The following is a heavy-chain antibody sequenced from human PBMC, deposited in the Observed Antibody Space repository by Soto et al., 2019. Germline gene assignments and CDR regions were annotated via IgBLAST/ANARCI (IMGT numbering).Heavy chain of an antibody. CDR2: IYYSGST. D-gene: IGHD1-26*01. J-gene: IGHJ6*03. V-gene: IGHV4-39*01. CDR3: ARHRYLHYYSDIDV. Sequence: SETLSLTCTVSGGSISSSSYYWGWIRQPPGKGLEWIGSIYYSGSTYYNPSLKSRVTISVDTSKNQFSLKLSSVTAANTAVYYCARHRYLHYYSDIDVWGKGTTVTVSS. CDR1: GGSISSSSYY.